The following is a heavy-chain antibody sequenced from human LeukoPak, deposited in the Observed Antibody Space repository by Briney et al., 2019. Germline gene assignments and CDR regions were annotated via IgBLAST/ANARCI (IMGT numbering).Heavy chain of an antibody. CDR3: AKGRPPRGYRAGPLGWLVPYYFDY. V-gene: IGHV3-23*01. J-gene: IGHJ4*02. D-gene: IGHD6-19*01. Sequence: GGSLRLSCAASGFTFSSYSMNWVRQAPGKGLEWVSAISGSGGSTYYADSVKGRFTISRDNSKNTLYLQMNSLRAEDTAVYYCAKGRPPRGYRAGPLGWLVPYYFDYWGQGTLVTVSS. CDR2: ISGSGGST. CDR1: GFTFSSYS.